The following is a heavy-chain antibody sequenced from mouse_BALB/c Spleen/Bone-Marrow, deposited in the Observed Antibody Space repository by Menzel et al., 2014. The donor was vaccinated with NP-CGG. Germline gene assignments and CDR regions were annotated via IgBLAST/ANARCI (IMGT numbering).Heavy chain of an antibody. Sequence: QVQLQQSGAELAKPGASVKMSCKASGYTFTSYWTHWVKQRPGQGLEWIGYINPSTGYTEYNQKFKDKATLTADKSSSTAYMQLSSLTSEDSAVYYCATGTYYFDYWGQGTTLTVSS. D-gene: IGHD4-1*01. J-gene: IGHJ2*01. V-gene: IGHV1-7*01. CDR2: INPSTGYT. CDR3: ATGTYYFDY. CDR1: GYTFTSYW.